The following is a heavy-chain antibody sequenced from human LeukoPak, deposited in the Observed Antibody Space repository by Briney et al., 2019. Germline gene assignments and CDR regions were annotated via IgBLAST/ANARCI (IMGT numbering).Heavy chain of an antibody. D-gene: IGHD3/OR15-3a*01. Sequence: SETLSLTCTVSGGSISSHYWSWIRQPPGKGLEWIGYIYYSGSTNYNPSLKSRVTISVDTSKNQFSLKLSSVTAADTAVYYCARSGLGDAFDIWGQGTMVTVSS. CDR3: ARSGLGDAFDI. CDR1: GGSISSHY. J-gene: IGHJ3*02. V-gene: IGHV4-59*11. CDR2: IYYSGST.